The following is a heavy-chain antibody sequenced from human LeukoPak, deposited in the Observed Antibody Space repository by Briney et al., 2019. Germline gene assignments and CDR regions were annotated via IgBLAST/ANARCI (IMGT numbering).Heavy chain of an antibody. CDR3: ARRPVAGSYNYARSIDY. D-gene: IGHD5-18*01. V-gene: IGHV4-39*01. CDR2: TYSSGNT. J-gene: IGHJ4*02. CDR1: GDSSSSSNSY. Sequence: NLPETLSLTCTVSGDSSSSSNSYWGWIRQPPGKGLEWIGSTYSSGNTYYSPSLKSRVIIYADTSKNQFSLKVSSVTAADTAVYYCARRPVAGSYNYARSIDYWGQGTLVTVSS.